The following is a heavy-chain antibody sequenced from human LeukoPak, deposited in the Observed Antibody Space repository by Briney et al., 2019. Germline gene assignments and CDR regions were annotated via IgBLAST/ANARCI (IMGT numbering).Heavy chain of an antibody. V-gene: IGHV3-21*01. J-gene: IGHJ4*02. CDR3: ARDRDYGDQIDY. D-gene: IGHD4-17*01. Sequence: GGSLRLSCAVSGFTFSSYSMNWVRQAPGKGLEWVSSISSSSSYIYYADSVKGRFTISGDNAKNSLYLQMNSLRAEDTAVYYCARDRDYGDQIDYWGQGTLVTVSS. CDR1: GFTFSSYS. CDR2: ISSSSSYI.